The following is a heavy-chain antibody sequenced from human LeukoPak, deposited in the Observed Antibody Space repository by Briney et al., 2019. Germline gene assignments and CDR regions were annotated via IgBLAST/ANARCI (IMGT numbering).Heavy chain of an antibody. CDR1: GGSISSSNW. CDR2: IYHSGST. Sequence: PSEILSLTCAVSGGSISSSNWWSWVRQPPGKGLEWIGEIYHSGSTNYNPSLKSRVTISVDKSKNQFSLKLSSVTAADTAVYYCARDGRSGSSYYFDYWGQGTLVTVSS. D-gene: IGHD3-10*01. CDR3: ARDGRSGSSYYFDY. V-gene: IGHV4-4*02. J-gene: IGHJ4*02.